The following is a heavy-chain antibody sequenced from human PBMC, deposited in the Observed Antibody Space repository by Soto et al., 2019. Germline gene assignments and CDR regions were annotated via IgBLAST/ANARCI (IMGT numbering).Heavy chain of an antibody. V-gene: IGHV1-18*01. CDR2: ISAYNGNT. Sequence: GASVKVSCKASGYTFTSYGISWVRQAPGQGLEWMGWISAYNGNTNYAQKLQGRVTMTTDTSTSTAYMELRSLRSDDTAVYYCAREDKPYYYYGMDVWGQGTTVTISS. CDR3: AREDKPYYYYGMDV. J-gene: IGHJ6*02. CDR1: GYTFTSYG.